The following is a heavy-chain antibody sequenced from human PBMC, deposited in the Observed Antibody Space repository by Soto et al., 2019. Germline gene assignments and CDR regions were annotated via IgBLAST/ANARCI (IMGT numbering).Heavy chain of an antibody. D-gene: IGHD3-3*01. CDR2: IYTSGST. J-gene: IGHJ6*02. Sequence: SEPLSLTCTVSGGSISSYYGSWIRQPAGKGLEWIGRIYTSGSTNYNPSLKSRVTMSVDTSKNQFSLKLSSVTAADTAVYYCARDSNYDFWSGYYTPSGLGMDVWGQGTTVPVSS. V-gene: IGHV4-4*07. CDR3: ARDSNYDFWSGYYTPSGLGMDV. CDR1: GGSISSYY.